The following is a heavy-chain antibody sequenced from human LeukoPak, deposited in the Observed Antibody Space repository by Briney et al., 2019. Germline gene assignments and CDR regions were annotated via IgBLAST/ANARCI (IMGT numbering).Heavy chain of an antibody. CDR3: ARAPYCGGDCHPFSEYIQH. D-gene: IGHD2-21*02. CDR1: GFTFSIYW. V-gene: IGHV3-74*01. CDR2: INSEGSST. J-gene: IGHJ1*01. Sequence: PGGSLRLSCAASGFTFSIYWMHWVRQAPGKGLEWVSYINSEGSSTSYADSVKGRFTISRDNAKNTLYLQMNSLRAEDTAVYYCARAPYCGGDCHPFSEYIQHWGQGTLVTVSS.